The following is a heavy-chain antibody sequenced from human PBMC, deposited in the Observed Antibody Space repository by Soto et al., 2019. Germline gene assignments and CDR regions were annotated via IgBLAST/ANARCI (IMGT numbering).Heavy chain of an antibody. V-gene: IGHV1-8*02. CDR1: GYSFINFD. Sequence: ASVKVSCKASGYSFINFDISWVRQAAGQGPEWLGWMNPGSGKTGYTSKFQGRVAMTRDASTATSHLDLTSLTSDDTAVYYCARMASAGTLNWFDPWGPGTLVTV. J-gene: IGHJ5*02. CDR2: MNPGSGKT. CDR3: ARMASAGTLNWFDP. D-gene: IGHD6-13*01.